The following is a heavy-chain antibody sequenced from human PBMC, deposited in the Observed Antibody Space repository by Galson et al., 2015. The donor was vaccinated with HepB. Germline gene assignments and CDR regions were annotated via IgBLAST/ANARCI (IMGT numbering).Heavy chain of an antibody. D-gene: IGHD1-1*01. CDR3: TRRLERPGGDYGMDV. Sequence: SLRLSCAASGFTFSGSAMHWVRQASGKGLEWVGRIRSKANSYATAYAASVKGRFTISRDDSKNTAYLQMNSLKTEDTAVYYCTRRLERPGGDYGMDVWGQGTTVTVSS. V-gene: IGHV3-73*01. CDR2: IRSKANSYAT. J-gene: IGHJ6*02. CDR1: GFTFSGSA.